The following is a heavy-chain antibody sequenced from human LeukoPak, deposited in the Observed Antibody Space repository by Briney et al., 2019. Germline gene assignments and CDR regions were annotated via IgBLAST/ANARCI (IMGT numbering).Heavy chain of an antibody. CDR2: IYTSGST. D-gene: IGHD3-16*02. CDR3: ARDQVDYVWGSYRPLRAFDI. J-gene: IGHJ3*02. V-gene: IGHV4-39*07. CDR1: GGSISSSSYY. Sequence: PSETLSLTCTVSGGSISSSSYYWGWIRQPPGKGLEWIGRIYTSGSTNYNPSLKSRVTISVDTSKNQFSLKLSSVTAADTAVYYCARDQVDYVWGSYRPLRAFDIWGQGTMVTVSS.